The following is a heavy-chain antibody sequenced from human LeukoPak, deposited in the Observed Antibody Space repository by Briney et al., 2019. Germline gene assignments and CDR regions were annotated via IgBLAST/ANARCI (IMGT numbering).Heavy chain of an antibody. CDR3: AKDPTWYFQH. CDR1: GFTFSSYA. CDR2: ISGSGGST. D-gene: IGHD3-16*01. J-gene: IGHJ1*01. Sequence: GGSLRLSCAASGFTFSSYAMSLVRQAAGKGLEWVSAISGSGGSTYYADSVKGRFTISRDNSKNTLYLQMNSLRAEDTAVYYCAKDPTWYFQHWGQGTLVTVSS. V-gene: IGHV3-23*01.